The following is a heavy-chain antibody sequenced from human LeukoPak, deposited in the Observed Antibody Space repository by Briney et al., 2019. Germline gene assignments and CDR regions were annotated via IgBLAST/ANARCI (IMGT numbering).Heavy chain of an antibody. J-gene: IGHJ4*02. D-gene: IGHD3-10*01. CDR3: ARDSLIQYGSGSYWGFDY. V-gene: IGHV3-7*03. Sequence: GGSLRLSCVASGFMFSNYWMSWVRQVPGKGPEWVADIKKDGSDKYYVGSVKGRFTISRDNAKNSLYLQMNNLRAEDTAVYYCARDSLIQYGSGSYWGFDYWGQGILVTVSS. CDR1: GFMFSNYW. CDR2: IKKDGSDK.